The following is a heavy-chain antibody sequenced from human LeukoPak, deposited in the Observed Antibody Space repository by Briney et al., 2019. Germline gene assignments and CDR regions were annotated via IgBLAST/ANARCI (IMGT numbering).Heavy chain of an antibody. CDR1: GGTFSSYA. CDR2: IIPILAIA. Sequence: ASVKVSCKASGGTFSSYAISWVRQAPGQGLEWMGRIIPILAIANYAQKFQDRVTIIADKSTSTAYMELSSLRSEDTAIYYCARDQGDGYFDYWGQGSLVTASS. CDR3: ARDQGDGYFDY. D-gene: IGHD5-24*01. V-gene: IGHV1-69*04. J-gene: IGHJ4*02.